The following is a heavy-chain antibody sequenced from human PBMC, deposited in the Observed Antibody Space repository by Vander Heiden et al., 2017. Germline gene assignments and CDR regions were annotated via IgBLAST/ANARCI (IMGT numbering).Heavy chain of an antibody. V-gene: IGHV3-23*01. Sequence: EVQLLESGGGLVQPGGSLRLSCAASGFTFSSYAMSWVRQDPGKGLEWVSAISGSGGSTYYADSVKGRFTISRDNSKNTLYLQMNSLRAEDTAVYYCAKILRGYCSGGSCYYFDYWGQGTLVTVSS. CDR2: ISGSGGST. D-gene: IGHD2-15*01. CDR1: GFTFSSYA. CDR3: AKILRGYCSGGSCYYFDY. J-gene: IGHJ4*02.